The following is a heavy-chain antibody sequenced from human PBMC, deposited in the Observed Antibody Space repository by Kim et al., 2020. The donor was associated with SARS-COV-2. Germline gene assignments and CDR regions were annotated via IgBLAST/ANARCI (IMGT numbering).Heavy chain of an antibody. CDR3: ARHFSPLCSGCYFRGAFDI. V-gene: IGHV4-39*01. CDR1: GGSISSSSYY. J-gene: IGHJ3*02. Sequence: SETLSLTCTVSGGSISSSSYYWGWIRQPPGKGLEWIGSIYYSGSTYYNPSLKSRVTISVDTSKNQFSLKLSSVTAADTAVYYCARHFSPLCSGCYFRGAFDIWGQGTMVTVSS. D-gene: IGHD2-15*01. CDR2: IYYSGST.